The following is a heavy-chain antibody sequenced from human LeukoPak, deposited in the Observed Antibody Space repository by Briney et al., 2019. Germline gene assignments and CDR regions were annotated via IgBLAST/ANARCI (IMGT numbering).Heavy chain of an antibody. CDR1: GFTFSGYA. CDR2: IRGSGGST. D-gene: IGHD6-19*01. CDR3: AKGHAVAGLTYFDY. V-gene: IGHV3-23*01. J-gene: IGHJ4*02. Sequence: GGSLRLSCAASGFTFSGYAISWVRQAPGKGLEWVSAIRGSGGSTYYADSVKGRFTISRDNSKNTLYLQMNSLRAEDTAVYYCAKGHAVAGLTYFDYWGQGTLVTVSS.